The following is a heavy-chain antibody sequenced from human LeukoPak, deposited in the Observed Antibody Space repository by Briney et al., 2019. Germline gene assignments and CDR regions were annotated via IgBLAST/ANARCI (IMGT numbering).Heavy chain of an antibody. CDR3: VKGSVIAAAGHFDY. J-gene: IGHJ4*02. V-gene: IGHV3-64D*06. CDR2: ISSNGGST. Sequence: GGSLRLSCVASGFTFSSYSMNWVRQAPGKGLEYVSAISSNGGSTYYADSVKGRFTISRDNSKNTLYLQMSSLRAEDTAVYYCVKGSVIAAAGHFDYWGQGTLVTVSS. D-gene: IGHD6-13*01. CDR1: GFTFSSYS.